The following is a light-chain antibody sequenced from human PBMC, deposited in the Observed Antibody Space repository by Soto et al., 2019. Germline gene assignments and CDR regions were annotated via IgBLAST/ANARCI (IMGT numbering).Light chain of an antibody. Sequence: ETVLTQSPGTLSLSPGERATLSCRASQSVRSSLLAWYQHKPGQTPRLLIYGASSRATGIPDRFSGSGSGTDFTLTISSLEPEDFAVYYCQQYGSPWTFGQGTKVEIK. J-gene: IGKJ1*01. V-gene: IGKV3-20*01. CDR1: QSVRSSL. CDR3: QQYGSPWT. CDR2: GAS.